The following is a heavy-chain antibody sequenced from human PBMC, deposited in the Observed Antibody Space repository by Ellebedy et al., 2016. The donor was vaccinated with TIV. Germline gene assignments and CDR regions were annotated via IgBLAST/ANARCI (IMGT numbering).Heavy chain of an antibody. V-gene: IGHV3-11*01. CDR3: ARDLRQYSSSWHP. J-gene: IGHJ5*02. CDR2: IGSSGIPI. Sequence: GGSLRLSCAASGLSISGHFMSWFRQAPGKGLECVSYIGSSGIPIFYADSVKGRSTISSDNSKTSLSLQMNSLTAEDTAFYYCARDLRQYSSSWHPWGQGSLVTVSS. D-gene: IGHD6-13*01. CDR1: GLSISGHF.